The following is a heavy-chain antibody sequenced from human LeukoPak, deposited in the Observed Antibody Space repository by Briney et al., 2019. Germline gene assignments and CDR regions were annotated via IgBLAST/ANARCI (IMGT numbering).Heavy chain of an antibody. CDR1: GFTFSSYA. CDR3: AKVGFGELSGLKNLGTFDY. CDR2: ISGSAGST. V-gene: IGHV3-23*01. Sequence: PGGSLRLSCAASGFTFSSYAMSWVRQAPGKGLEWVSSISGSAGSTYYADSVRGRFTISRDNSMNTLYLQINSLRADDTAVYYCAKVGFGELSGLKNLGTFDYWGQGTLVTVSS. D-gene: IGHD3-10*01. J-gene: IGHJ4*02.